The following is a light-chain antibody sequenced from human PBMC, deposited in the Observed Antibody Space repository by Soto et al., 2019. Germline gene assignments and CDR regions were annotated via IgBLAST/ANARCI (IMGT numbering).Light chain of an antibody. V-gene: IGKV1-5*01. CDR3: QHYNSYSEA. CDR2: AAS. Sequence: MTQSPATLSASVGDRVTITCRASQSISNYLNWYQQKPGKAPKLLLYAASSLVGGVPSRFSGSGSGTDFTLTISSLQPDDFATYYCQHYNSYSEAFGQGTKVDIK. J-gene: IGKJ1*01. CDR1: QSISNY.